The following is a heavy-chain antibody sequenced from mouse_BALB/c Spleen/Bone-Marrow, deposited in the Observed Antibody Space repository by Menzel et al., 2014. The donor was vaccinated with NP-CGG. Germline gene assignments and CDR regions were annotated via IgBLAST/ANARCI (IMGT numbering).Heavy chain of an antibody. CDR1: GYTFTDYA. Sequence: GPLQPSGAELVRPGGSVKISCKGFGYTFTDYAMHWVKQSHAKSLEWIGVISTYSGNTNYNQKFKGKATMTVDKSSSTAYMELARLTSEDSATYYCARWYYFDYWGQGTTLTVSS. V-gene: IGHV1S137*01. J-gene: IGHJ2*01. CDR2: ISTYSGNT. CDR3: ARWYYFDY.